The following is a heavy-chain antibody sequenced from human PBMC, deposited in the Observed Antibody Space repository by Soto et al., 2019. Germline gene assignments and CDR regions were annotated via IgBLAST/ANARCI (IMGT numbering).Heavy chain of an antibody. CDR3: ARHLRVVRRSSALLNWFDT. D-gene: IGHD3-10*01. Sequence: SETLSLTCTVSGGSVDNGNYYWSWIRQPPGKELEWIGYVYYTGSTYSNPSLKSRLTLTIDTSKNQFSLNLTSVTAADTAVYYCARHLRVVRRSSALLNWFDTWGQGALVTVSS. CDR1: GGSVDNGNYY. CDR2: VYYTGST. V-gene: IGHV4-61*01. J-gene: IGHJ5*02.